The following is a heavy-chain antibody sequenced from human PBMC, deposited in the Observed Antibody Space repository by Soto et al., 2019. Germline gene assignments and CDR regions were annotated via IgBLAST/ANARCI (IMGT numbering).Heavy chain of an antibody. CDR1: GGSISSGDYY. V-gene: IGHV4-30-4*01. J-gene: IGHJ4*02. Sequence: SETLSLTCTVSGGSISSGDYYGSWIRQPPGKGLEWIGYIYYIGSTYYNPSLKSRVTISVDTSKNQFSLKLSSVTAADTAVYYCARAFDILTRYYFDYWGQGTLVSVSS. D-gene: IGHD3-9*01. CDR3: ARAFDILTRYYFDY. CDR2: IYYIGST.